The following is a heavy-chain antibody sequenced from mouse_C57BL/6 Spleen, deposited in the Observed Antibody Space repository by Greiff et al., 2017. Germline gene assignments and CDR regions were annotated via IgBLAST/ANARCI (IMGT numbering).Heavy chain of an antibody. Sequence: VQLQQSGAELVKPGASVKLSCKASGYTFTEYTIHWVKQRSGQGLAWIGWFYPGSGSIKYNEKFKDKATLTADKSSSTVYIEPSRVTTEDSAVYFCARQYSNYESYARDYWGQGTSVTVSS. CDR3: ARQYSNYESYARDY. D-gene: IGHD2-5*01. J-gene: IGHJ4*01. CDR2: FYPGSGSI. V-gene: IGHV1-62-2*01. CDR1: GYTFTEYT.